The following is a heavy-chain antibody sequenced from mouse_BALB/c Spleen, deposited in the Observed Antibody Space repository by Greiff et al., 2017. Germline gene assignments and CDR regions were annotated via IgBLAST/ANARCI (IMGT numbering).Heavy chain of an antibody. J-gene: IGHJ4*01. CDR3: ARNHGYYAMDY. Sequence: EVKVEESGGGLVQPGGSRKLSCAASGFTFSSFGMHWVRQAPEKGLEWVAYISSGSSTIYYADTVKGRFTISRDNPKNTLFLQMTSLRSEDTAMYYCARNHGYYAMDYWGQGTSVTVSS. CDR2: ISSGSSTI. V-gene: IGHV5-17*02. CDR1: GFTFSSFG. D-gene: IGHD1-2*01.